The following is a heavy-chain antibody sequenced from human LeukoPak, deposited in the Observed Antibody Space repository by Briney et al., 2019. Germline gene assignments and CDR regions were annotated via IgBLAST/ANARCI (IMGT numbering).Heavy chain of an antibody. CDR2: INHSGST. D-gene: IGHD3-22*01. V-gene: IGHV4-34*01. J-gene: IGHJ4*02. CDR1: GGSFSGYY. CDR3: ARDSSGFDY. Sequence: SETLSLTCAVYGGSFSGYYWSWICQPPGKGLEWIGEINHSGSTNYNPSLKSRVTISVDTSKNQFSLKLSSVTAADTAVYYCARDSSGFDYWGQGTLVTVSS.